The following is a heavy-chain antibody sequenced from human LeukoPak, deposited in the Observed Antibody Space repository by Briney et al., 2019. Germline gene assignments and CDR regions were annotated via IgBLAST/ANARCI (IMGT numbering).Heavy chain of an antibody. CDR1: GFTFSIYS. CDR2: ISSRGSTI. J-gene: IGHJ6*02. V-gene: IGHV3-48*04. CDR3: ARHDTAMATDYGMDV. Sequence: GGSLRLSCAASGFTFSIYSMNWVRQAPGKGLEWVSYISSRGSTIYYADSVKGRFTISRDNAKNSLYLQMNSLRAEDTAVYYCARHDTAMATDYGMDVWGHGTTVTVSS. D-gene: IGHD5-18*01.